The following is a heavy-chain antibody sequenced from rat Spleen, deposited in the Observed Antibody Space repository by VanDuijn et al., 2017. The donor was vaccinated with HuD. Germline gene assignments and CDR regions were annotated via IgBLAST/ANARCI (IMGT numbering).Heavy chain of an antibody. CDR1: GFTFSDYY. V-gene: IGHV5-25*01. Sequence: EVQLVESGGGFVLPGRSLKLSCAASGFTFSDYYMAWVRQAPKKGLEWVALISTSGFNTYYRDSVKGRFTISRDNAKSTLYLQMNSLQTEDTATYYCARADIAAISTDGIWGQGVMVTVSS. D-gene: IGHD1-2*01. J-gene: IGHJ2*01. CDR3: ARADIAAISTDGI. CDR2: ISTSGFNT.